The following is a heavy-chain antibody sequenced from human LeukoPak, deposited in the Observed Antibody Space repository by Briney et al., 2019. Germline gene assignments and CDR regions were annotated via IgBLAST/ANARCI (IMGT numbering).Heavy chain of an antibody. CDR3: ARGSIVGATFDYFDY. J-gene: IGHJ4*02. D-gene: IGHD1-26*01. V-gene: IGHV1-2*02. Sequence: ASVKVSCKASGYTFTDYYINWVRQAPGQGLEWIGWINPNSGGTNYAQKFQGRVTMTRDTSISTAYMDLSRLRSDDTAVYYCARGSIVGATFDYFDYWGQGTLVTVSS. CDR2: INPNSGGT. CDR1: GYTFTDYY.